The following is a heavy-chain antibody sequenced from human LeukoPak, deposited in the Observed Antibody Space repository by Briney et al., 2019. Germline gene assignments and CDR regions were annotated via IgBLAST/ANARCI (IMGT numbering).Heavy chain of an antibody. CDR1: GGSISSSSYY. CDR3: ARVRKVVAATQSHVRFDP. D-gene: IGHD2-15*01. J-gene: IGHJ5*02. Sequence: KPSETLSLTCTVSGGSISSSSYYWGWICQPPGNGLEWIGSIYYSGSTYYNPSLKSRVTISVDTSKNQFSLKLSSVTAADTAVYYCARVRKVVAATQSHVRFDPWGQGTLVTVSS. CDR2: IYYSGST. V-gene: IGHV4-39*07.